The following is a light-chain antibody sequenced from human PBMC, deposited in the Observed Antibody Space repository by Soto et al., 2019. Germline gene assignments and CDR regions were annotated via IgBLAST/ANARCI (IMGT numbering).Light chain of an antibody. V-gene: IGLV1-44*01. CDR1: SSNIGDNT. CDR2: SNY. J-gene: IGLJ2*01. CDR3: ATWDDSLNGVV. Sequence: QSVLTQPPSASGTPGQRVTISCSGSSSNIGDNTVSWFQQLPGMAPKLLIFSNYQRPSGVPDRFSGSKSGTSASLAISGLQSEDETEYYCATWDDSLNGVVFGGGTKLTVL.